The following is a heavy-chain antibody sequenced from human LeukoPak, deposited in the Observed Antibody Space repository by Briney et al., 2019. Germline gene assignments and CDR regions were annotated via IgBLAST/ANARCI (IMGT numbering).Heavy chain of an antibody. CDR3: ARGRFNSGGHFDY. D-gene: IGHD6-19*01. V-gene: IGHV3-53*01. CDR2: IYSGGST. CDR1: GFTVSSNY. Sequence: PGGSLRLSCAASGFTVSSNYMSWVRQAPGKGLEWVSLIYSGGSTYYADSVKGRFTIPRDNSKNTLYLQMNSLSADDTAVYYCARGRFNSGGHFDYWGQGTLVSVSS. J-gene: IGHJ4*02.